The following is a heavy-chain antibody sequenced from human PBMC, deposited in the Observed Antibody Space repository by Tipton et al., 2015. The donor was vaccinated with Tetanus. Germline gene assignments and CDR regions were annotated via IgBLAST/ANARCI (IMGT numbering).Heavy chain of an antibody. D-gene: IGHD1-1*01. J-gene: IGHJ4*02. CDR2: INHSGNT. V-gene: IGHV4-34*01. CDR1: GASFSDYY. CDR3: ARDAGDSGH. Sequence: TLSLTCAVYGASFSDYYWSWIRQAPGKGLEWIGEINHSGNTNHNPSLKSRVTLSVDTSKNQFSLKLNSVTAADTAMYYCARDAGDSGHWGPGTQVTVSS.